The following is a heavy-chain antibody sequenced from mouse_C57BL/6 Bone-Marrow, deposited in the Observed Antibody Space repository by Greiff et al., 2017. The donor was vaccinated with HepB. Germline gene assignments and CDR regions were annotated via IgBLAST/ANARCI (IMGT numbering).Heavy chain of an antibody. CDR3: ARDSSPWFAY. V-gene: IGHV5-4*01. CDR1: GFTFSSYA. D-gene: IGHD1-1*01. J-gene: IGHJ3*01. CDR2: ISDGGSYT. Sequence: EVQLVESGGGLVKPGGSLKLSCAASGFTFSSYAMSWVRQTPEKRLEWVATISDGGSYTYYPDNVKGRFTISRDNAKKNLYLQMSHLKSEDTAMYYCARDSSPWFAYWGQGTRVTVSA.